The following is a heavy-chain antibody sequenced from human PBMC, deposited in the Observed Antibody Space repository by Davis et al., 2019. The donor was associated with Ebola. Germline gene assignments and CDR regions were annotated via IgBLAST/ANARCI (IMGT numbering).Heavy chain of an antibody. V-gene: IGHV3-23*01. J-gene: IGHJ5*02. CDR3: AKDRLRLWLGES. Sequence: PGGSLRLSCAASGFTFSTYAMGWVRQAPGKGLEWVSDISSGGGAPYYADSVKGRFTTFRDNPKNTLYLQMNSLRADDTAVYYCAKDRLRLWLGESSGQGTLVTISS. CDR2: ISSGGGAP. D-gene: IGHD3-10*01. CDR1: GFTFSTYA.